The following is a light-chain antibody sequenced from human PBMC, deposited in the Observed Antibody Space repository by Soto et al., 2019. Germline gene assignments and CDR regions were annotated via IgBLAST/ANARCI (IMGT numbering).Light chain of an antibody. CDR2: GAS. Sequence: AIQMTQSPSSLSASVGDRVTITCRTSQDIRNDVSWYQQKPGRAPKLPISGASSLQSGVPSRFSGSGSATDFTLTISSLQPEDFATYYCLQDYNYPRTFGQGTKVEIK. J-gene: IGKJ1*01. V-gene: IGKV1-6*01. CDR1: QDIRND. CDR3: LQDYNYPRT.